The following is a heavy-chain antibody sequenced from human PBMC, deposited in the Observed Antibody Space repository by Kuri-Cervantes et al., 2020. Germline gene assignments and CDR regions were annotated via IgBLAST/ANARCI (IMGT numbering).Heavy chain of an antibody. D-gene: IGHD3-10*01. CDR1: GFTFSSYA. CDR3: GTVRQGRDYYFDY. CDR2: ISGSGGST. J-gene: IGHJ4*02. Sequence: GGSLRLSCAASGFTFSSYAMSWVRQAPGKGLEWVSAISGSGGSTYYADSVKGRFTISRDNSKNMLYLQMNSVRAEDTAVYYCGTVRQGRDYYFDYWGQGILVTVSS. V-gene: IGHV3-23*01.